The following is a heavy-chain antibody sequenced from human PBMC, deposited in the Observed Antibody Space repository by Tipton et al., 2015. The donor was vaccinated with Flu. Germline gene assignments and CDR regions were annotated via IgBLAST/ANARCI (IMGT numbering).Heavy chain of an antibody. J-gene: IGHJ3*02. CDR2: SRSDGGSS. Sequence: SLRLSCAASGFTLSRHWMHWVRQAPGKGLVWVSQSRSDGGSSNYADSVRGRFTISRDNAKNTLYLLMNSLRAEDTAVYYCAREVYSDHDCDGFDMWGQGTMVTVSP. CDR3: AREVYSDHDCDGFDM. V-gene: IGHV3-74*01. CDR1: GFTLSRHW. D-gene: IGHD5-12*01.